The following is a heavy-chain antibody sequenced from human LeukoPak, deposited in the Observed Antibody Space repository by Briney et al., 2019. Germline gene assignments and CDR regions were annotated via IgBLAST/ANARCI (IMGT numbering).Heavy chain of an antibody. V-gene: IGHV3-21*01. Sequence: GGSLRLSCAASGFTFSSYSMTWVRQAPGKGLEWVSSISSSSSYIYYADSVKGRFTISRDNAKNSLYLQMNSLRAEDTAVYYCARDHGGFDYIDYWGQGTLVTVSS. J-gene: IGHJ4*02. CDR1: GFTFSSYS. D-gene: IGHD3-10*01. CDR2: ISSSSSYI. CDR3: ARDHGGFDYIDY.